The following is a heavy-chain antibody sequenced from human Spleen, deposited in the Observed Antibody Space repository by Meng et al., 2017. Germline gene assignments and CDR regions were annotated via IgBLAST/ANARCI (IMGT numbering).Heavy chain of an antibody. J-gene: IGHJ5*02. CDR2: LNRDETTI. D-gene: IGHD3-10*01. Sequence: EVLLLESGGGLVQPGGSLTLSCAASGFPFSSYAMSWFRLAPGRGLEWVSRLNRDETTISHAGSVMGRFTISRDVATNTLFLQMNSLSAEDTALYYCVRDFGGESDLWGQGTLVTVSS. CDR1: GFPFSSYA. CDR3: VRDFGGESDL. V-gene: IGHV3-74*01.